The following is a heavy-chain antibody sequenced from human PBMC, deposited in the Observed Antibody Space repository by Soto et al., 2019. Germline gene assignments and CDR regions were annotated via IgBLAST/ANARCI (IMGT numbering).Heavy chain of an antibody. J-gene: IGHJ6*02. CDR2: INHSGST. D-gene: IGHD3-3*01. V-gene: IGHV4-34*01. CDR3: ARAPYYDFWSGWYYYYGMDV. Sequence: SDTLCLTCAVSGGSFSRYYWSWIRQPPGKGLEWIGEINHSGSTNYNPSLKSRVTISVDTSKNQFSLKLSSVTAADTAVYYCARAPYYDFWSGWYYYYGMDVWGQGTTVT. CDR1: GGSFSRYY.